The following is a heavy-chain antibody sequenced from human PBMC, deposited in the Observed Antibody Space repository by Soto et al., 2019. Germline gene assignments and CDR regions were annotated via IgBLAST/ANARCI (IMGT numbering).Heavy chain of an antibody. CDR3: ARGPTTGGYYYGMDV. J-gene: IGHJ6*02. V-gene: IGHV4-61*01. Sequence: SETLSLTCSVSGVAVISGSYYFICIRQPPGKGLEWIGYSYHTGITKYNPALRSRVTISVDTSKNQFSLKLSSVTAADTAVYYCARGPTTGGYYYGMDVWGQGTTVTVSS. CDR1: GVAVISGSYY. D-gene: IGHD1-1*01. CDR2: SYHTGIT.